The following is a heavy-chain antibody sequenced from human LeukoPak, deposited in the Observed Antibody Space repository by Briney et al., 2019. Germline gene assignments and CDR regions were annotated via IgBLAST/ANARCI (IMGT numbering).Heavy chain of an antibody. CDR3: ARLDYYDSSGYLFDC. CDR1: GYMFTRYG. CDR2: ISAYNANT. J-gene: IGHJ4*02. Sequence: GASVKVSCKASGYMFTRYGISWVRQAPGQGLEWMGWISAYNANTNYAQKFQGRVTMTTDTSTSTAYMELRSLRSDDTAMYYCARLDYYDSSGYLFDCWGQGTLVTVSS. V-gene: IGHV1-18*01. D-gene: IGHD3-22*01.